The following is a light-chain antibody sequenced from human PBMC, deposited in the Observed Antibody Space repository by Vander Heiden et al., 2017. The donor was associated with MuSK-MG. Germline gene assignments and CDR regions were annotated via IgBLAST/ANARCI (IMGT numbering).Light chain of an antibody. CDR2: AAS. J-gene: IGKJ3*01. V-gene: IGKV1-39*01. CDR1: QSINSY. Sequence: DIQMTQSPSSLSASVGDRVTITCRASQSINSYLNWYQQKPGKAPKLLIYAASSLQSGGPSRFSGSGSGTDFTLTISSLQPEDFATYYCQQSYSTLTFGPGTKVDIK. CDR3: QQSYSTLT.